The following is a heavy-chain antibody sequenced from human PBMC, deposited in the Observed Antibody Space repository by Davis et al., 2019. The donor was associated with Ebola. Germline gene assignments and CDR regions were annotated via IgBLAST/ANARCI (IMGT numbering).Heavy chain of an antibody. CDR3: ARAIGAAAMYWFDP. D-gene: IGHD6-13*01. Sequence: MPSETLSLTCAISGDSVSSNSAAWKWIRQSPSRGLEWLGRTYYRSKWYNDYAVSVKSRITINPDTSKNQFSLHLNSVTPEDTAVYYCARAIGAAAMYWFDPWGQGTLVTVSS. CDR2: TYYRSKWYN. CDR1: GDSVSSNSAA. J-gene: IGHJ5*02. V-gene: IGHV6-1*01.